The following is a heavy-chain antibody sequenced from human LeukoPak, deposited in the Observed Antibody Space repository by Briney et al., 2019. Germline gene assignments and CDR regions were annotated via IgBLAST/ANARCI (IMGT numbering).Heavy chain of an antibody. V-gene: IGHV1-18*01. D-gene: IGHD6-19*01. J-gene: IGHJ6*02. CDR1: GYTFTSYG. CDR3: ARADSSGWHHYYYGMDV. CDR2: ISAYNGNT. Sequence: ASVKVSCKASGYTFTSYGISWVRQAPGQGLEWMGWISAYNGNTNYAQKLQGRVTITTDTSTSTAYMELRSLRSDDTAVYYCARADSSGWHHYYYGMDVWGQGTTVTVSS.